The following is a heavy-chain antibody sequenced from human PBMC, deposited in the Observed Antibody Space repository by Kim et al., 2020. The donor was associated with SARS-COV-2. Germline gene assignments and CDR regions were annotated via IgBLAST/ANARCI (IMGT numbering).Heavy chain of an antibody. D-gene: IGHD4-17*01. V-gene: IGHV4-59*01. J-gene: IGHJ5*02. CDR3: SRMFTVPLTWFDP. Sequence: YNPSLKSRVTIAVATSKNQFSLELSSVSAADTAVYYWSRMFTVPLTWFDPWGQVTLVTVSS.